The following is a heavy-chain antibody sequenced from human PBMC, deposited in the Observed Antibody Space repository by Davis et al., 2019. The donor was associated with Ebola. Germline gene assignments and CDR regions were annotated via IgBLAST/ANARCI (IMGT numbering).Heavy chain of an antibody. Sequence: SQTLSLTCGVYGGSFSNYYWSWIRQPPGQGLEWIGYIHYSGDTNYNPSLISRVTISVDTSKNQFSLKLLSVTAADTAVYYCARDPGYCINGVCPNWFDPWGQGTLVTVSS. V-gene: IGHV4-59*08. CDR1: GGSFSNYY. D-gene: IGHD2-8*01. CDR2: IHYSGDT. CDR3: ARDPGYCINGVCPNWFDP. J-gene: IGHJ5*02.